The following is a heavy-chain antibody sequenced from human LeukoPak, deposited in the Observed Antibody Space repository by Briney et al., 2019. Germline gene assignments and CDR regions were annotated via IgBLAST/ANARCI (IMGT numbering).Heavy chain of an antibody. D-gene: IGHD3-22*01. CDR2: ISGSGGST. Sequence: PGRSLRLSCAASGFTFSSYAMSWVRQAPGKGLEWVSAISGSGGSTYYADSVKGRFTISRDNSKNTLYLQMNSLGAEDTAVYYCAEPEGGYYDIRPDWGQGTLVTVSS. CDR3: AEPEGGYYDIRPD. V-gene: IGHV3-23*01. CDR1: GFTFSSYA. J-gene: IGHJ4*02.